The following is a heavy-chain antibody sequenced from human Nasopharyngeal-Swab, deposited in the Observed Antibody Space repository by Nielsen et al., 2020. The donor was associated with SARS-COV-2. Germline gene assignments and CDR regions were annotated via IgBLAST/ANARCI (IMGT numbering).Heavy chain of an antibody. J-gene: IGHJ6*02. CDR1: GFTVSSNY. V-gene: IGHV3-53*01. CDR3: ARGRSSSGYYYYYGMDV. CDR2: IYGGGSI. D-gene: IGHD3-22*01. Sequence: GESLKISCAASGFTVSSNYMSWVRQAPGKGLEWVSLIYGGGSIYYADSVKGRFTISRDNAKNSLYLQMNSLRAEDTAVYYCARGRSSSGYYYYYGMDVWGQGTTVTVSS.